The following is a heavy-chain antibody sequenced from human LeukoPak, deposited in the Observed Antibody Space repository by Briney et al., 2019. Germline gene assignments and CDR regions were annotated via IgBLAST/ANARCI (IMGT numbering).Heavy chain of an antibody. D-gene: IGHD3-22*01. CDR3: ARDNYYDSSGYYYASGWFDP. CDR2: IYYSGST. V-gene: IGHV4-59*01. Sequence: SETLSLTCTVSGGSISSYYWSWIRQPPGKGLEWIGYIYYSGSTNYNPSLKSRVTISVDTSKNQFSLKLSSVTAADTAVYYRARDNYYDSSGYYYASGWFDPWGQGTLVTVSS. J-gene: IGHJ5*02. CDR1: GGSISSYY.